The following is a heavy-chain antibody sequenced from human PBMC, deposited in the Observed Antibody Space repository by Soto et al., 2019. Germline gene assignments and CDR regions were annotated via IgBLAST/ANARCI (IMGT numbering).Heavy chain of an antibody. CDR3: ARASTEVGTTLDCFVP. D-gene: IGHD1-7*01. CDR2: IYYSGST. Sequence: SETLSLTCTVSGGSISSGGYYWSWIRQHPGKGLEWIGYIYYSGSTCYNPSLKSRVTISVDTSKNQFSLKLSSVTAADTAVYYCARASTEVGTTLDCFVPWGPGTLVSVSS. J-gene: IGHJ5*02. V-gene: IGHV4-31*03. CDR1: GGSISSGGYY.